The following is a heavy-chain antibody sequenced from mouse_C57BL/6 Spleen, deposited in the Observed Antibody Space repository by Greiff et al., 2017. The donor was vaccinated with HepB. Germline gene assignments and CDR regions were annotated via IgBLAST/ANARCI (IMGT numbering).Heavy chain of an antibody. CDR1: GFTFSSYA. V-gene: IGHV5-9-1*02. J-gene: IGHJ2*01. Sequence: EVKLMESGEGLVKPGGSLKLSCAASGFTFSSYAMSWVRQTPEKRLEWVAYISSGGDYIYYADTVKGRFTISRDNARNTQYLQMSSLKSEDTAMYYCTRGNSDYWGQGTTLTVSS. CDR2: ISSGGDYI. CDR3: TRGNSDY.